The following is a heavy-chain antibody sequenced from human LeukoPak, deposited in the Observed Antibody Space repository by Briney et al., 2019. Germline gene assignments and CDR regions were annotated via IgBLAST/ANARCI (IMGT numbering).Heavy chain of an antibody. Sequence: ASVKVSCKASGYTFNSYDISWVRQAPGQGLEWMAWISNYNGNTNYAQKVQGRATMTTDTSTSTACMELRSLRSDDTAVYYCARVLRYDFWSAYYFDYWGQGTLVTVSS. CDR3: ARVLRYDFWSAYYFDY. CDR1: GYTFNSYD. D-gene: IGHD3-3*01. V-gene: IGHV1-18*01. CDR2: ISNYNGNT. J-gene: IGHJ4*02.